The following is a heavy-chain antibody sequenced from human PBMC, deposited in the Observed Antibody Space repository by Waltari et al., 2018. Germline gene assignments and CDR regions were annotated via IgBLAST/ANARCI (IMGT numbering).Heavy chain of an antibody. Sequence: QVQLQESGPGLVKPSQTLSLTCTVAGGSISSGSYYWSWIRKPAGKGLEWIGRIYTSGSTNYNPSLKSRVTISVDTSKNQFSLKLSSVTAADTAVYYCARTAFTFGGVIVMDYWGQGTLVTVSS. D-gene: IGHD3-16*02. CDR3: ARTAFTFGGVIVMDY. CDR2: IYTSGST. J-gene: IGHJ4*02. V-gene: IGHV4-61*02. CDR1: GGSISSGSYY.